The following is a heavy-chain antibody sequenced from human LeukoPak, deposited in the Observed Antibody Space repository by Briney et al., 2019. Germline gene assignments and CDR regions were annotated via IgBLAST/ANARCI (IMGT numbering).Heavy chain of an antibody. CDR2: INSDGSSP. CDR1: GFTFSSHW. D-gene: IGHD1-26*01. J-gene: IGHJ3*01. V-gene: IGHV3-74*01. CDR3: ARVIGWDEPFDL. Sequence: PGGSLRLSCAASGFTFSSHWMHWVRQGPGKGLVWVSRINSDGSSPTYEDSVKGRFTISRDNAKNTLYLQMKSLRAEDTAVYYCARVIGWDEPFDLWGHGTLVTVSS.